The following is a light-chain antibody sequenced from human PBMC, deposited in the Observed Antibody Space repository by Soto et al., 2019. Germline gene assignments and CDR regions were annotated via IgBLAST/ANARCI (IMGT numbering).Light chain of an antibody. CDR2: YDS. J-gene: IGLJ1*01. V-gene: IGLV3-21*04. Sequence: SYELTQPPSVSVAPGETARITCGGNNIGSKSVHWYQQKPGQAPVLVIYYDSDRPSGIPERFSGSNSGNTATLTISRVEAGDEADYYCQVWDTTSDRLFGTGTKVTVL. CDR3: QVWDTTSDRL. CDR1: NIGSKS.